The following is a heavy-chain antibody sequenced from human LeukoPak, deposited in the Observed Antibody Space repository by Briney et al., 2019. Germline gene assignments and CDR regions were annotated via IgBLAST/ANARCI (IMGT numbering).Heavy chain of an antibody. CDR1: GFTFSTYW. V-gene: IGHV3-7*01. CDR2: IKQDGSEK. Sequence: GGSLRLSCAASGFTFSTYWMSWVRQAPGKGLEWVANIKQDGSEKYYLDSVKGRFAISRDNAKNSLYLQMNSLRAEDTAVYFCTREAAAGIDYWGQGTLVTVSS. CDR3: TREAAAGIDY. D-gene: IGHD6-13*01. J-gene: IGHJ4*02.